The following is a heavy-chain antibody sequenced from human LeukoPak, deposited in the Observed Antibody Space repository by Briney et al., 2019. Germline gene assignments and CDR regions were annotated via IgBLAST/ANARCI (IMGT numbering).Heavy chain of an antibody. CDR3: ATPDSSGYYYLY. V-gene: IGHV4-4*02. D-gene: IGHD3-22*01. Sequence: SETLSLTCAVSGGSISSSNWWSWVRQPPGKGLEWIGEIYHSGSTNYNPSLKSRVTISVDTSKNQFSLKLSSVTAADTAVYYCATPDSSGYYYLYWGQGTLVTVSS. CDR2: IYHSGST. CDR1: GGSISSSNW. J-gene: IGHJ4*02.